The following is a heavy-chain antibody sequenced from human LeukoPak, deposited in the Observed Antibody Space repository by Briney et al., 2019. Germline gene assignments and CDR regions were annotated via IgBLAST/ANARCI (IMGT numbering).Heavy chain of an antibody. J-gene: IGHJ4*02. CDR1: GFTFSSYA. D-gene: IGHD3-10*01. Sequence: GGSLRLSCTASGFTFSSYAMSWVRQAPGKGLEWVSAISGSGGSTYYADSVKGRFTISRDNSKNTLYLQMNSLRAEDTAVYYCAKEPLWFGELGASDYWGQGTLVTVSS. V-gene: IGHV3-23*01. CDR3: AKEPLWFGELGASDY. CDR2: ISGSGGST.